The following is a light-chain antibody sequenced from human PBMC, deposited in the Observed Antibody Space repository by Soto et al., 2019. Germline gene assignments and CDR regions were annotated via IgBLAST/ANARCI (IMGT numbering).Light chain of an antibody. CDR3: QHYGRSSWT. J-gene: IGKJ1*01. CDR2: GAS. V-gene: IGKV3-20*01. CDR1: QSVSSIY. Sequence: DIVLTQSPGTLSLSPGERATLSCRTSQSVSSIYLAWYQQKPGQAPRPLIYGASSRATGIPDRFSGSGSGTDFTLTIRRLEPEDFAVYFCQHYGRSSWTFGQGTKVEIK.